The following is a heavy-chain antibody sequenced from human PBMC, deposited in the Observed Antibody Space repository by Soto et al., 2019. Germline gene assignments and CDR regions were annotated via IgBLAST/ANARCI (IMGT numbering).Heavy chain of an antibody. CDR1: GGSFSGYY. CDR2: INHSGST. V-gene: IGHV4-34*01. J-gene: IGHJ5*02. CDR3: ARRGGDIVVVPAARENWFDP. Sequence: QVQLQQWGAGLLKPSETLSLTCAVYGGSFSGYYWSWIRQPPGKGLEWIGEINHSGSTNYNPPLKSRVTLSVDTSKNQFSLKLSSVTAADTAVYYCARRGGDIVVVPAARENWFDPWGQGTLVTVSS. D-gene: IGHD2-2*01.